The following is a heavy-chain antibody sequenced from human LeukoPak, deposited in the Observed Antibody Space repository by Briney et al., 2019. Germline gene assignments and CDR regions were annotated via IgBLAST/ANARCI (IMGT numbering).Heavy chain of an antibody. CDR3: ASGGADMVRGVITIMDY. V-gene: IGHV4-34*01. J-gene: IGHJ4*02. CDR1: GGSFSGYY. D-gene: IGHD3-10*01. Sequence: PSETLSLTCAVYGGSFSGYYWSWIRQPPGEGLEWIGEINHSGSTNYNPSLKSRVTISVDTSKNQFSLKLSSVTAADTAVYYCASGGADMVRGVITIMDYWGQGTLVTVSS. CDR2: INHSGST.